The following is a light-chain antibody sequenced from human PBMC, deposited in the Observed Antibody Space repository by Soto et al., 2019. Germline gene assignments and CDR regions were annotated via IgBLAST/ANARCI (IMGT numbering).Light chain of an antibody. CDR3: QQYAVSPIT. Sequence: EIVLTQSPGTLSLSPGEGCTLSCRSSQTVSKNYLACYHQKPGQSPRLLIYAASTRATGIPDRFSGSGSGTDFTLTISRLEPEDFAVFYCQQYAVSPITFGQGTRLEIK. CDR2: AAS. V-gene: IGKV3-20*01. J-gene: IGKJ5*01. CDR1: QTVSKNY.